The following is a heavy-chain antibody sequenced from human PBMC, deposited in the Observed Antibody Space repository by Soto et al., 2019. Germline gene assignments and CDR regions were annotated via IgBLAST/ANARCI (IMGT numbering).Heavy chain of an antibody. CDR3: AREGAVAATGNYVYYYMDV. V-gene: IGHV3-7*01. D-gene: IGHD6-19*01. CDR1: GFTFSSYW. Sequence: EVQLVESGGGLVQPGGFLRLSCAASGFTFSSYWMSWVRQAPGKGLEWVANIKEDGSENYYVDSVKGRFTISRDNVKNSLYLQMNSLRAEDTAVYYCAREGAVAATGNYVYYYMDVWGKGTTVTVSS. J-gene: IGHJ6*03. CDR2: IKEDGSEN.